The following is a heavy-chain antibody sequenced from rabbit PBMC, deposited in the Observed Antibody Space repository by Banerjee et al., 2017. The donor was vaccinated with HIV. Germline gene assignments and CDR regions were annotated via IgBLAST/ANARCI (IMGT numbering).Heavy chain of an antibody. Sequence: QEQLEESGGDLVKPEGSLTLTCTASGFSFTSTYDMCWVRQAPGKGLEWIACINTSSGNTVYASWAKGRFTISRTSSTTVALQMTSLTAADTATYFCARDLAAVIGWNFNLWGPGTLVTVS. J-gene: IGHJ4*01. CDR3: ARDLAAVIGWNFNL. V-gene: IGHV1S45*01. CDR2: INTSSGNT. D-gene: IGHD1-1*01. CDR1: GFSFTSTYD.